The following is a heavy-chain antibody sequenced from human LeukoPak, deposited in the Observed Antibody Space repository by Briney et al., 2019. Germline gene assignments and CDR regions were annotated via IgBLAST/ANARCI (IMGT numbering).Heavy chain of an antibody. V-gene: IGHV4-34*01. D-gene: IGHD3-10*01. Sequence: PSETLSLTCAVYGGSFSGYYWSWIRQPPGKGLEWIGEINHSGSTNYNPSLKSRVTISVDTSKNQFSLKLSSVTAADTAVYYCAREKFGELLYYWGQGILVTVSS. CDR2: INHSGST. J-gene: IGHJ4*02. CDR1: GGSFSGYY. CDR3: AREKFGELLYY.